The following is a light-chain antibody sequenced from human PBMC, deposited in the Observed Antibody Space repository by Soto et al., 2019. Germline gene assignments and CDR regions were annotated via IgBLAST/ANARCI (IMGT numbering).Light chain of an antibody. V-gene: IGKV4-1*01. Sequence: DIVMTQSPDSLAMSLGERATINCKSSQSVLASSNNKNLLAWYQQKPGQPPKLLIYGASTRESGVPDRFRGSGSGTDCTLTIGSLQAEDLAVYYYHQYYSSSLTCGGGSNVEIK. CDR2: GAS. CDR1: QSVLASSNNKNL. CDR3: HQYYSSSLT. J-gene: IGKJ4*01.